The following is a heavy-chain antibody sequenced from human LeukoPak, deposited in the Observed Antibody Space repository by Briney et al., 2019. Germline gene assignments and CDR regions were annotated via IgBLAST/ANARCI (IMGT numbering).Heavy chain of an antibody. CDR3: ARHYDSSGYTFDY. CDR1: GYTFTSFG. Sequence: ASVKVSCKASGYTFTSFGVSWVRQAPGQGLEWMGWISPYNGNTDYAQKFQGRVTITADESTSTAYMELSSLRSEDTAVYYCARHYDSSGYTFDYWGQGTLVTVSS. D-gene: IGHD3-22*01. J-gene: IGHJ4*02. CDR2: ISPYNGNT. V-gene: IGHV1-18*01.